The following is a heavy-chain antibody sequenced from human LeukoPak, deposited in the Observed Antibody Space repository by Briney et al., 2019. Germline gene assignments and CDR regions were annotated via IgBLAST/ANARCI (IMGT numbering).Heavy chain of an antibody. J-gene: IGHJ4*02. V-gene: IGHV4-59*12. CDR2: IYYSGIT. D-gene: IGHD1-1*01. CDR1: GGSISNSY. Sequence: SETLSLTCTVSGGSISNSYWSWIRQPPGKGLEWIGYIYYSGITNYNPSLKSRVTISVDTPKNQFSLKLSSVTAADTAVYYYARLRDPYNIFDYWGQGTLVTVSS. CDR3: ARLRDPYNIFDY.